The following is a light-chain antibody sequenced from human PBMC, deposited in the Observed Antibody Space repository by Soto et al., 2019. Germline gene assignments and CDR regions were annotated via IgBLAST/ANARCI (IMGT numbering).Light chain of an antibody. J-gene: IGKJ4*01. CDR1: QSVSSSY. CDR3: HQYDSSPLT. V-gene: IGKV3-20*01. Sequence: EIVLTQSPGTLSLSPGERATLSCRASQSVSSSYLAWYQQKPGRAPRLLIYGASSRATGIPDRFSGSGSGTAFTLTISRLEPEDFAVYYCHQYDSSPLTFDGGTKVEIK. CDR2: GAS.